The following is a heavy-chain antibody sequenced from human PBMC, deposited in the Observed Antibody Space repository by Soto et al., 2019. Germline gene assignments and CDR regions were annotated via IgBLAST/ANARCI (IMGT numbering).Heavy chain of an antibody. CDR3: TTDLTDYYDSSGYYHVY. CDR1: GFTXSXXW. D-gene: IGHD3-22*01. V-gene: IGHV3-15*07. J-gene: IGHJ4*02. Sequence: GGSLRLSCAASGFTXSXXWMXXXRQAPGKGLXWXXXXXXKTEXGTTDYRAPVKGRFTISRDDSKNTLYLQMNSLKTEDTAVYYCTTDLTDYYDSSGYYHVYWGQGTLVTVSS. CDR2: XXXKTEXGTT.